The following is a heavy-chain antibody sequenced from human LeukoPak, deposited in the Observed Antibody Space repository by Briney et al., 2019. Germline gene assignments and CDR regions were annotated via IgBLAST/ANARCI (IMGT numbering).Heavy chain of an antibody. CDR2: MTPYSGDT. J-gene: IGHJ4*02. CDR3: ARGPAGSYLFPYYFDY. V-gene: IGHV1-8*03. Sequence: EASVKVSCKASGYTFTCYDINWVRQAPGQGPEWMGWMTPYSGDTGYAPKFQGRVTFTRNTSINTAYMELNSLRSEDTAIFYCARGPAGSYLFPYYFDYWGQGTLVTVSS. CDR1: GYTFTCYD. D-gene: IGHD3-10*01.